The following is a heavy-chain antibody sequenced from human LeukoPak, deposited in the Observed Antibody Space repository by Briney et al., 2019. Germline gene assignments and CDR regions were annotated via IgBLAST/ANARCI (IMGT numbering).Heavy chain of an antibody. J-gene: IGHJ4*02. V-gene: IGHV3-33*06. CDR3: ANNFDY. CDR1: GFTFSSYG. Sequence: GGSLRLSCAASGFTFSSYGMHWVRQAPGKGLEWVAVIWHDGSNKYYADSVKGRFTISRDDSKNTLYLQMNSLRAEDTAVYYCANNFDYWGQGTLVTVSS. CDR2: IWHDGSNK.